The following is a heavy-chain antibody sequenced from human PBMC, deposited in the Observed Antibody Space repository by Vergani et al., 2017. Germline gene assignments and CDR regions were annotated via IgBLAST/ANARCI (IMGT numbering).Heavy chain of an antibody. CDR3: ARDRAERSVRPGWYYYGSGSWTYYMDV. V-gene: IGHV3-7*01. J-gene: IGHJ6*03. D-gene: IGHD3-10*01. CDR1: GFTFSSYW. Sequence: EVQLVESGGGLVQPGGSLRLSCAASGFTFSSYWMSWVRQAPGKGREWVANIKQDGSEKYYVDSVKGRFTISRDNAKNSLYLQMNSLRAEDTAVYYCARDRAERSVRPGWYYYGSGSWTYYMDVWGKGP. CDR2: IKQDGSEK.